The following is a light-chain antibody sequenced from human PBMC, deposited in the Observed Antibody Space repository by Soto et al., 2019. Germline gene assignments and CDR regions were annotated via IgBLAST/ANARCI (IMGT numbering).Light chain of an antibody. CDR2: EVN. Sequence: QSALTQPPSASGSPGQSVTISCTGTSSDIGGYDYVSWYQQHPGKAPKLIIYEVNKRPSGVPDRFSGSKSGNTASLTVSGLQAEDEDDYYCSSYAGSNNVVFAGGTKLTVL. CDR3: SSYAGSNNVV. CDR1: SSDIGGYDY. J-gene: IGLJ3*02. V-gene: IGLV2-8*01.